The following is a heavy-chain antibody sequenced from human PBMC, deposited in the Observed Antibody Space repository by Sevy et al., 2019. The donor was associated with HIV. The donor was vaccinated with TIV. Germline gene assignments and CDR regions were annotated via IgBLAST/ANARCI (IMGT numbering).Heavy chain of an antibody. Sequence: GGSLRLSCAASGFTFSSYSMNWVRQAPGKGLEWVSYISSSSSTIYYADSVKGRFPISRDNAKNSLFLQMNSLRDEDTAVYYCARGTGSGSYLGYYYYYYMDVWGKGTTVTVSS. J-gene: IGHJ6*03. D-gene: IGHD1-26*01. V-gene: IGHV3-48*02. CDR1: GFTFSSYS. CDR3: ARGTGSGSYLGYYYYYYMDV. CDR2: ISSSSSTI.